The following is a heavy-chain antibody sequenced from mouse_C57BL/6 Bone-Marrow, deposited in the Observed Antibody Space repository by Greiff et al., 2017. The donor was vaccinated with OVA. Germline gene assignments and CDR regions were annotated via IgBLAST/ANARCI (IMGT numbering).Heavy chain of an antibody. CDR3: ARDLITTVVATDYYAMDY. J-gene: IGHJ4*01. CDR1: GYTFTSYW. CDR2: IHPNSGST. D-gene: IGHD1-1*01. Sequence: VQLQQPGAELVKPGASVKLSCKASGYTFTSYWMHWVKQRPGQGLEWIGMIHPNSGSTNYNEKFKSKATLTVDKSSSTAYMQLSSLTSEDSAVYYCARDLITTVVATDYYAMDYWGQGTSVTVSS. V-gene: IGHV1-64*01.